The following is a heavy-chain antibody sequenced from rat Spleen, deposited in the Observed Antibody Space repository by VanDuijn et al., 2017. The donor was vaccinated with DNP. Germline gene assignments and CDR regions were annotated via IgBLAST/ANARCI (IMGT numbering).Heavy chain of an antibody. CDR1: GFSFSDYY. CDR3: ARHVLPLRVWDY. V-gene: IGHV5-22*01. CDR2: ISYDVGST. J-gene: IGHJ2*01. D-gene: IGHD1-4*01. Sequence: EVQLVESGGGLVQPGRSLKLSRAASGFSFSDYYMAWVRQAPTRGLGWVAYISYDVGSTYYGDSVTGRFTISRDNAKSNLYLQMNSLRYEDMATYYCARHVLPLRVWDYWGQGVMVTVSS.